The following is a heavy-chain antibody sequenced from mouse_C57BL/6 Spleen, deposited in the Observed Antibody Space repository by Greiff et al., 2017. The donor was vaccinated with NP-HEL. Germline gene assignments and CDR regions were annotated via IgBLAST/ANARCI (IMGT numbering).Heavy chain of an antibody. Sequence: VKLMESGPELVKPGASVKLSCKASGYTFTSYDINWVKQRPGQGLEWIGWIYPRAGSTKYNEKFKGKATLTVDTSSSTAYMELHSLTSEDSAVYFCAPSPYYYGSSPWFAYWGQGTLVTVSA. CDR2: IYPRAGST. CDR3: APSPYYYGSSPWFAY. V-gene: IGHV1-85*01. CDR1: GYTFTSYD. D-gene: IGHD1-1*01. J-gene: IGHJ3*01.